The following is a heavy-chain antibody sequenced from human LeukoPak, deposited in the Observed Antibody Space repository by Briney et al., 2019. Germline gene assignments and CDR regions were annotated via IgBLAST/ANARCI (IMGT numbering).Heavy chain of an antibody. CDR2: INPSGGST. CDR1: GYIFTDYY. CDR3: ARDHEDIAAAGTGPDWFDP. J-gene: IGHJ5*02. D-gene: IGHD6-13*01. V-gene: IGHV1-46*01. Sequence: ASVKVSCKASGYIFTDYYMHWVRQAPGQGLEWMGIINPSGGSTSYAQKFQGRVTMTRDTSTSTVYMELSSLRSEDAAVYYWARDHEDIAAAGTGPDWFDPWGQGTLVTVSS.